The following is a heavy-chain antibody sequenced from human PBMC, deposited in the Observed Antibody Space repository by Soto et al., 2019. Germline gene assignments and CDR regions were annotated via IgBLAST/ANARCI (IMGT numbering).Heavy chain of an antibody. CDR1: GYSFTDYH. V-gene: IGHV1-2*04. D-gene: IGHD2-8*01. J-gene: IGHJ6*02. CDR2: INPKSGGT. CDR3: ARGDSTDCSNGVCSFFYNHEMDV. Sequence: ALVKVSCKASGYSFTDYHIHWVRQAPGQGLEWLGRINPKSGGTSTAQKFQGWVTMTTDTSISTASMELTRLTSDDTAIYYCARGDSTDCSNGVCSFFYNHEMDVWGQGTTVTVSS.